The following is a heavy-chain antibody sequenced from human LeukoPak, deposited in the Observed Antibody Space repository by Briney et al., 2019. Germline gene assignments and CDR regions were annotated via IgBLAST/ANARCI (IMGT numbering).Heavy chain of an antibody. CDR1: GYTFTSYD. D-gene: IGHD3-16*01. Sequence: ASVKVSCKASGYTFTSYDINWVRQATGQGLEWMGWMNPNSGNTGYAQKFQGRVTMTRNTSISTAYMELSSLRSEDTAVYYCARGLSPVLKVGLGGLDYWGQGTLVTVSS. CDR3: ARGLSPVLKVGLGGLDY. CDR2: MNPNSGNT. V-gene: IGHV1-8*01. J-gene: IGHJ4*02.